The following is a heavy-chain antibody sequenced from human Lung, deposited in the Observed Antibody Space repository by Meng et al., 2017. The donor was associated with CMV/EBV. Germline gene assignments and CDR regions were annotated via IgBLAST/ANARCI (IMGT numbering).Heavy chain of an antibody. CDR2: IRYDGSNK. CDR1: GFTFSSYG. V-gene: IGHV3-30*02. D-gene: IGHD2-2*01. Sequence: SCAASGFTFSSYGMHWVRQAPGKGLEWVAFIRYDGSNKYYADSVKGRFTISRDNSKNTLYLQMNSLRAEDTAVYYCAKDQGGSSPDAFDIWGQGTXVTVSS. CDR3: AKDQGGSSPDAFDI. J-gene: IGHJ3*02.